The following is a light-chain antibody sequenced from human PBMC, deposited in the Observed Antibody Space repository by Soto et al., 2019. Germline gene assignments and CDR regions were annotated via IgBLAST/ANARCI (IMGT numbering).Light chain of an antibody. CDR2: EVN. Sequence: QSVLTQPASVSGSPGQSITISCTGTISDVGSHNLVSWYQQHPDKAPKLIIYEVNERPSGVSSRFSGPKSGNTASLTVSGLQPDDEADYHCCSFAGSNPFPYVFGTGTKVT. CDR3: CSFAGSNPFPYV. J-gene: IGLJ1*01. V-gene: IGLV2-23*02. CDR1: ISDVGSHNL.